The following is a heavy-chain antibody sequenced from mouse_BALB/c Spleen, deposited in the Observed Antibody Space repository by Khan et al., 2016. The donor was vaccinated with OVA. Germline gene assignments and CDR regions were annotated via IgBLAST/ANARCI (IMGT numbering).Heavy chain of an antibody. CDR1: GFSLTTYG. CDR2: IWSGGST. CDR3: ARNYDYDEGLAY. D-gene: IGHD2-4*01. J-gene: IGHJ3*01. V-gene: IGHV2-2*02. Sequence: VELQESGPGLVQPSQSLSITCTVSGFSLTTYGVHWVRQSPGKGLEWLGVIWSGGSTDYNAAFISRLSISKDNSKSQVFFKMNSLQANDTAIYYCARNYDYDEGLAYWGQGTLVTVSA.